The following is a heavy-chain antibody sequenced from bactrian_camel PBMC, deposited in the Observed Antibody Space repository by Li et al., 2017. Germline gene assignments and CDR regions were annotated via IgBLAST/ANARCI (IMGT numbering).Heavy chain of an antibody. CDR2: ISAGGAST. Sequence: HVQLVESGGGLVQPGGSLRLSCAASGSTYSMGWFRQAPGKEREGVASISAGGASTSYVESVKGRFTISRDNAKNKVYLQMNSLKPEDTAVYYCVRDLTAEYSGSVSELVPDFGYWGQGTQVTVS. J-gene: IGHJ6*01. V-gene: IGHV3S54*01. CDR1: GSTYS. D-gene: IGHD4*01. CDR3: VRDLTAEYSGSVSELVPDFGY.